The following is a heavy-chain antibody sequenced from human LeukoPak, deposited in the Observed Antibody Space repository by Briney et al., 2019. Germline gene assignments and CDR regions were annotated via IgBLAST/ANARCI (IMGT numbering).Heavy chain of an antibody. CDR3: ARASGFEFDY. CDR2: INPNRNNT. CDR1: GYTFTSHD. V-gene: IGHV1-8*01. J-gene: IGHJ4*02. D-gene: IGHD5-12*01. Sequence: ASVKVSCKASGYTFTSHDINWVRQATGQGLEWMGWINPNRNNTGYAQKFQGRVTMTRDTSISTAYMELSSLTSADTAVYYCARASGFEFDYWGQGTLVTVSS.